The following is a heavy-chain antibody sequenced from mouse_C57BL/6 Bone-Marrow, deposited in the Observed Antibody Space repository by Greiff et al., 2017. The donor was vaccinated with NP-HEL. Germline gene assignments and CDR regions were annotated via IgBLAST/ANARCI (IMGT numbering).Heavy chain of an antibody. D-gene: IGHD2-1*01. CDR3: ARRGNYYAMDY. V-gene: IGHV1-50*01. CDR2: IDPSDSYT. Sequence: QDQLQQPGAELVKPGASVKLSCKASGYTFTSYWMQWVKQRPGQGLEWIGEIDPSDSYTNYNQKFKGKATLTVDTSSSTAYMQLSSLTSEDSAVYYCARRGNYYAMDYWGQGTSVTVSS. CDR1: GYTFTSYW. J-gene: IGHJ4*01.